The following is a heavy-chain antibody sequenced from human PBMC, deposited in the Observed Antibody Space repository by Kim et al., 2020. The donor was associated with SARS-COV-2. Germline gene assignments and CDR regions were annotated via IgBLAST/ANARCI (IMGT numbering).Heavy chain of an antibody. J-gene: IGHJ3*02. V-gene: IGHV3-48*03. Sequence: VKGRFTISRDNAKNSLYLQMNSLRAEDTAVYYCARAIVVVPAARAHAFDIWGQGTMVTVSS. CDR3: ARAIVVVPAARAHAFDI. D-gene: IGHD2-2*01.